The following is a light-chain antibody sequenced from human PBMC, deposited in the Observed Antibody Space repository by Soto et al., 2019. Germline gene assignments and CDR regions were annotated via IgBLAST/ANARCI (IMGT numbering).Light chain of an antibody. CDR1: RSDVGAYNY. CDR3: SSFPSGFTLV. V-gene: IGLV2-14*01. CDR2: EVT. Sequence: QSALTQPASVSGSPGQSIAISCTGTRSDVGAYNYVSWYQQHPGKAPKLMISEVTNRPSGVSDRFSGSKSGNTASLTIPGFQAEDEADYYCSSFPSGFTLVFGTGTKLTAL. J-gene: IGLJ1*01.